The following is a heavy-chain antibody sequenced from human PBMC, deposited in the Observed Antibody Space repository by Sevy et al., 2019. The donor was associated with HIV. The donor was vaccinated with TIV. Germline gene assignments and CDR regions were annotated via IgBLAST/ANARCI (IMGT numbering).Heavy chain of an antibody. CDR3: ARDRGYSSGGFDY. D-gene: IGHD6-19*01. J-gene: IGHJ4*02. CDR1: GFTFSSYA. CDR2: ISYDGSNK. V-gene: IGHV3-30-3*01. Sequence: GGSLRLSCAASGFTFSSYAMHWVRQAPGKGLEWVAVISYDGSNKYYADSVKGRFTISRDNSKNTLYLQMNSLRAEDTAVYYWARDRGYSSGGFDYWGQGTLVTVSS.